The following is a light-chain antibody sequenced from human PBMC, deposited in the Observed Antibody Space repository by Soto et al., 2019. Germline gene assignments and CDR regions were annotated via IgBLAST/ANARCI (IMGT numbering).Light chain of an antibody. Sequence: DMPMTQSPTTLSASVGDRVTITCRASQNISSWLAWYQQKPGKAPKVLIYDASTLESGVPSRFSGSGFGKEFTLAIRSLQPDDFATYYCQHYNGYFGQGTKLEIK. V-gene: IGKV1-5*01. CDR3: QHYNGY. CDR2: DAS. CDR1: QNISSW. J-gene: IGKJ2*01.